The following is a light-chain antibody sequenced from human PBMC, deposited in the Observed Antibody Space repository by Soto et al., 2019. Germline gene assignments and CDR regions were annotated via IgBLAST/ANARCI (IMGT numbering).Light chain of an antibody. V-gene: IGLV2-14*01. J-gene: IGLJ2*01. Sequence: QSVLSQPASVSGSPGQSITISCTGTSSDIGRYNYVSWYQQHPGMAPQLLIYEVSDRPSGVSNRFSGSKSGNTASLTISGLQAEDEADYFCTSYTTTSAVIFGGGTQLT. CDR3: TSYTTTSAVI. CDR1: SSDIGRYNY. CDR2: EVS.